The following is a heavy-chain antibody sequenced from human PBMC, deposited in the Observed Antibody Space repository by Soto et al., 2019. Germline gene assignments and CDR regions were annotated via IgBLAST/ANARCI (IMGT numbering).Heavy chain of an antibody. CDR1: GFTVSSHY. J-gene: IGHJ5*02. CDR3: AQHDWFDP. Sequence: EVQLVESGGGLVQPGGSLRLSCAVSGFTVSSHYMSWVRQAPGKGLEWVSVIYSGGSTYYADSVKGRFTISRANSKNTLYLQMNSLRAEDSAVYYCAQHDWFDPWGQGTLVTVSS. D-gene: IGHD1-1*01. V-gene: IGHV3-66*01. CDR2: IYSGGST.